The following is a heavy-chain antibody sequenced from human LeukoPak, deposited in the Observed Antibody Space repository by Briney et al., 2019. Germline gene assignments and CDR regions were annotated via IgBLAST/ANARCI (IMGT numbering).Heavy chain of an antibody. J-gene: IGHJ4*02. D-gene: IGHD3-10*01. Sequence: ASVKVSCKASGYTLTGYYMHWVRQAPGQGLEWMGWINPNSGGTNYAQKFRGRVTMTRDTSISTAYMELSRLRSDDTAVYYCARQYYYGSGSYFYYWGQGTLVTVSS. CDR3: ARQYYYGSGSYFYY. V-gene: IGHV1-2*02. CDR1: GYTLTGYY. CDR2: INPNSGGT.